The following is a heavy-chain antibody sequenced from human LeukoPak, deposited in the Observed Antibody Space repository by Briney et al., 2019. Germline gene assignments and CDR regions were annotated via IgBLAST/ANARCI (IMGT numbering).Heavy chain of an antibody. Sequence: QAGGSLRLSCAASGFTFSSYGMHWVRQAPGKGLEWVAVISYDGSNKYYADSVKGRFTISRDNSKNTLYLQMNGLRAEDTAVYYCAKHDSSGIFDYWGQGTLVTVSS. V-gene: IGHV3-30*18. D-gene: IGHD3-22*01. CDR2: ISYDGSNK. J-gene: IGHJ4*02. CDR3: AKHDSSGIFDY. CDR1: GFTFSSYG.